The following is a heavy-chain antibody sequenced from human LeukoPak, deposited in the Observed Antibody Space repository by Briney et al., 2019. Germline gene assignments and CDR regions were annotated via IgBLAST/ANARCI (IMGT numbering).Heavy chain of an antibody. V-gene: IGHV3-74*01. CDR1: GFTFSSYW. J-gene: IGHJ4*02. CDR2: INSDWSSA. CDR3: ARDLRLWFGESPFDY. D-gene: IGHD3-10*01. Sequence: GGSLRLSCAASGFTFSSYWMHWVRQAPGKGLVWVSRINSDWSSASYADSVKGRFTISTDNATNTLYLQMNSLRSEDTAVYYCARDLRLWFGESPFDYWGQGTLVTVSS.